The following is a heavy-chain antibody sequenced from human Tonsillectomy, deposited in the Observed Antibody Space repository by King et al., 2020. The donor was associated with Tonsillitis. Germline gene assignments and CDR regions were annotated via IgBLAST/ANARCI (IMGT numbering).Heavy chain of an antibody. CDR1: GGSISSSNYY. D-gene: IGHD3-16*01. Sequence: LQLQESGPGLVKPSETLSLTCTVSGGSISSSNYYWGWIRQSPGKGLEWIGSIYYSGPTHYNPSLKSRVTIAVDMSKSQFSLKLTSVTAADTAVYYCARHGGNTHTVEFWGQGILATVSS. V-gene: IGHV4-39*07. CDR2: IYYSGPT. J-gene: IGHJ4*02. CDR3: ARHGGNTHTVEF.